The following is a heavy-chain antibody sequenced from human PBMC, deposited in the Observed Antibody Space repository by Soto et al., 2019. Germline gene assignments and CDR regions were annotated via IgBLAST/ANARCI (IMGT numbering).Heavy chain of an antibody. V-gene: IGHV3-9*01. CDR1: GFTFDDYA. D-gene: IGHD3-3*01. CDR2: ISWNSGSI. Sequence: EVQLVESGGGLVQPGRSLRLSCAASGFTFDDYAMHWVRQAPGKGLEWVSGISWNSGSIGYADSVKGRFTISRDNAKNSLYLQMNSLIAEDTALYYCAKDKVDDFWSGYYTAYDAFDIWGQGTMVTVSS. J-gene: IGHJ3*02. CDR3: AKDKVDDFWSGYYTAYDAFDI.